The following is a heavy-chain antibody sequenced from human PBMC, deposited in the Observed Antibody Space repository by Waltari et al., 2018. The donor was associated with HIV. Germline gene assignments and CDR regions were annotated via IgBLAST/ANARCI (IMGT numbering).Heavy chain of an antibody. CDR3: ARDGDRRDFDY. Sequence: EVQLVESGGGLVQPGGSLRLSCEASGFSFIKYSMHWVRQAPGKGLEWVSYISSGSSARYDADSLKGRFTISRDNAKNSLYLQMYSLRPEDTAVYYCARDGDRRDFDYWGQGIPVSVSS. CDR1: GFSFIKYS. CDR2: ISSGSSAR. V-gene: IGHV3-48*01. D-gene: IGHD2-21*02. J-gene: IGHJ4*02.